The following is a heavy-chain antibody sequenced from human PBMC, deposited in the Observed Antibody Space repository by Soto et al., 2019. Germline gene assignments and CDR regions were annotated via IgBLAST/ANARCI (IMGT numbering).Heavy chain of an antibody. J-gene: IGHJ4*02. V-gene: IGHV4-4*03. CDR3: ASGGSSAPYFDY. D-gene: IGHD2-15*01. CDR1: SGSISSSNW. CDR2: IYHSGST. Sequence: LPETLSLTCAVSSGSISSSNWWSWVRQPPGKGLEWIGEIYHSGSTNYNPSLKSRVTISVDKSKNQFSLKLSSVTAADTAVYYCASGGSSAPYFDYWGQGTLVTVSS.